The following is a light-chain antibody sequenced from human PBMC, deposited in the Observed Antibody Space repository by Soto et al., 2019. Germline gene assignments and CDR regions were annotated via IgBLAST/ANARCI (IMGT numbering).Light chain of an antibody. CDR1: QSVLYSSNNKNY. Sequence: DIVMTQSPDSLAVSLGERATINCKSSQSVLYSSNNKNYLAWYQQKPGQPPKLLIYWASTRESGVPDRFSGSGSGTDFTLTISSLQAEDVAVYYCQQYYTTPLTFGGGTTVEI. CDR3: QQYYTTPLT. J-gene: IGKJ4*01. V-gene: IGKV4-1*01. CDR2: WAS.